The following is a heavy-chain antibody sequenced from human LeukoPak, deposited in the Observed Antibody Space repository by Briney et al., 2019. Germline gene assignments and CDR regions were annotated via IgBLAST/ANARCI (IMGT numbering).Heavy chain of an antibody. J-gene: IGHJ4*02. V-gene: IGHV1-46*01. CDR3: ARDHRCSGGSCYYIIDDYFDY. CDR1: GYTFTSYY. CDR2: INPSGGST. Sequence: GASVKVSCNASGYTFTSYYMHWVRQAPGQGLEWMGIINPSGGSTSYAQKFQGRVTMTRDTSTSTVYMELSSLRSEDTAVYYCARDHRCSGGSCYYIIDDYFDYWGQGTLVTVSS. D-gene: IGHD2-15*01.